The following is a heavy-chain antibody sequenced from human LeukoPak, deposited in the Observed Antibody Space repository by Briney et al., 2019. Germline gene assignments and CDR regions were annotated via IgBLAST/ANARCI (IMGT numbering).Heavy chain of an antibody. CDR2: ISSNGGST. D-gene: IGHD3-10*01. V-gene: IGHV3-64*01. Sequence: QTGGSLRLSCAASGFTFSSYAMHWVRQAPGKGLEYVSAISSNGGSTYYANSVKGRFTISRDNSKNTLYLQMDSLRAEDTAVYYCARDLAGHYYGSGSSFDYWGQGTLVTVSS. J-gene: IGHJ4*02. CDR1: GFTFSSYA. CDR3: ARDLAGHYYGSGSSFDY.